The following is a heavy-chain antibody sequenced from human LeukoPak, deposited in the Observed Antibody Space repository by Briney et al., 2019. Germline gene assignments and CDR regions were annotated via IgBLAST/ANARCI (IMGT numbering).Heavy chain of an antibody. CDR3: ASPPGYSSGWYVY. CDR2: INSDGSST. CDR1: GFPFSSYW. V-gene: IGHV3-74*01. J-gene: IGHJ4*02. Sequence: GGALLLSCAASGFPFSSYWMHWVRPAPGKGLVWVSRINSDGSSTSYADSVKGRFTISRDNAKNTLYLQMNSLRAEDTAVYYCASPPGYSSGWYVYWGQGTLVTVSS. D-gene: IGHD6-19*01.